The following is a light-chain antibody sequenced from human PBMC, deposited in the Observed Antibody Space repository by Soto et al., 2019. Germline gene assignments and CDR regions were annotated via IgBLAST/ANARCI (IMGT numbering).Light chain of an antibody. CDR1: SSDVGGYIF. CDR2: EVS. CDR3: SSYTRSSTYV. Sequence: QSALTQPAAVSGSPGQSITISCTGTSSDVGGYIFVSWYQQHPSKAPKRIIYEVSNRPSGVSNRFSGSKSGNTASLTISGLQAEDEADYYCSSYTRSSTYVFGSGTKVTVL. J-gene: IGLJ1*01. V-gene: IGLV2-14*01.